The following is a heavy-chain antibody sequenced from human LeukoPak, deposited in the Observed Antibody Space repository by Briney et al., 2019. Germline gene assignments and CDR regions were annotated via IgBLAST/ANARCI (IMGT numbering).Heavy chain of an antibody. CDR3: ARVPAAAIRSDAFDI. Sequence: ASVKVSCKASGYTFTGYYMHWVRQAPGQGLEWMGWINPNSGGTNYAQKFQGRVTMTRDTSISTAYMELSRLRSDDTAVYYCARVPAAAIRSDAFDIWGQGTMVTVSS. CDR2: INPNSGGT. CDR1: GYTFTGYY. V-gene: IGHV1-2*02. D-gene: IGHD6-13*01. J-gene: IGHJ3*02.